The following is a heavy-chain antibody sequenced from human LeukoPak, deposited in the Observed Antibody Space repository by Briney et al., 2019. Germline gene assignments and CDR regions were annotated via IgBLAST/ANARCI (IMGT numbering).Heavy chain of an antibody. CDR1: GYTFTGYY. J-gene: IGHJ5*02. CDR2: INPNSVGT. Sequence: GASVKVSCKASGYTFTGYYMHWVRQAPGQGLEWMGWINPNSVGTNYAQKFQGRVTITSDTAISTAYMELSRLRSDDTAVYYCARDSWFDPWGQGTLVTVSS. CDR3: ARDSWFDP. V-gene: IGHV1-2*02.